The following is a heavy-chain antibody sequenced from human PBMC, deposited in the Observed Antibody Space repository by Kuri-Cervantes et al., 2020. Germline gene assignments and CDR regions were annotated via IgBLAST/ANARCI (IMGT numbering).Heavy chain of an antibody. D-gene: IGHD6-13*01. CDR2: IYYGGST. Sequence: GWVRQMPGKGLEWIGSIYYGGSTYYNPSLKSRVTISVDSSKNQLSLKLSSVTAADTAVYYCASWDSSSWYRYFDYWGQGTLVTVSS. CDR3: ASWDSSSWYRYFDY. J-gene: IGHJ4*02. V-gene: IGHV4-39*01.